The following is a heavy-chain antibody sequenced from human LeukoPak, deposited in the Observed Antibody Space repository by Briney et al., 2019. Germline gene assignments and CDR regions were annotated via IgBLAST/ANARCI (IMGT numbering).Heavy chain of an antibody. CDR1: DASISSGTYY. D-gene: IGHD3-10*01. J-gene: IGHJ4*02. CDR2: FYISGST. Sequence: PSETLSLTCTVSDASISSGTYYWSWIRQPAGKGLEWIGRFYISGSTNYNPSLESRVTISVDTSKNQFSLKLSSVTAADTAVYYCAGGVTIVRGTSKHFDYWGQGTLVTVSS. V-gene: IGHV4-61*02. CDR3: AGGVTIVRGTSKHFDY.